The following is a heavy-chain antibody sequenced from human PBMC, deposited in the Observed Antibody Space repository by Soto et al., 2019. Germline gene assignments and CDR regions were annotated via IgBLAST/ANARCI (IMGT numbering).Heavy chain of an antibody. CDR2: INPSGGST. Sequence: ASVKVSCKASGYTFASYYMQWVRQAPGQGLEWMGIINPSGGSTSYAQKFQGRVTMTRDTSTSTVYMELSSLRSEDTAVYYCARGLYCGGDCYSETFVSFFDYWGQGTLVTVSS. V-gene: IGHV1-46*03. CDR1: GYTFASYY. D-gene: IGHD2-21*01. CDR3: ARGLYCGGDCYSETFVSFFDY. J-gene: IGHJ4*02.